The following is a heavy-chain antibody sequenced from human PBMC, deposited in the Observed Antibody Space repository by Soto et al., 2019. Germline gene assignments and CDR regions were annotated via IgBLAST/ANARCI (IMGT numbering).Heavy chain of an antibody. CDR1: GFTFSDSY. CDR2: VNSLGTYT. J-gene: IGHJ4*02. D-gene: IGHD4-17*01. CDR3: ARNYGGASGVND. V-gene: IGHV3-11*05. Sequence: VPLVESGGGLVKLGGSLRLSCAASGFTFSDSYMSWIRQSPGKGMEWLSYVNSLGTYTKYADSVRGRFTISRDNAQNSLYLEMTSLSVDDTAVYYCARNYGGASGVNDWGQGTQVTVSS.